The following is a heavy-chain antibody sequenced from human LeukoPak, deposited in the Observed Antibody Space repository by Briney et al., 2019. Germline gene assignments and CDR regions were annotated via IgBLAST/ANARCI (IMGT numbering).Heavy chain of an antibody. CDR3: AREGGSFLRYFDS. CDR2: ISSDESST. J-gene: IGHJ4*02. D-gene: IGHD1-26*01. CDR1: GFTFSIYW. Sequence: GGSLRLSCAASGFTFSIYWMHWVRQAPGEGLVWVSRISSDESSTNYADSVKGRFTISRDNTKNTLYLQMNSLRAEDTAVYFCAREGGSFLRYFDSWGQGTLVTVSS. V-gene: IGHV3-74*01.